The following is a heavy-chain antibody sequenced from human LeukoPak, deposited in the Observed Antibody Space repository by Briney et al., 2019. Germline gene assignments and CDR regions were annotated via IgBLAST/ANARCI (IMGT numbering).Heavy chain of an antibody. V-gene: IGHV3-43*02. Sequence: GGSLRLSCAASGFTFDDYAMHWVRQAPGKGLEWVSLISGDGGSTYYADSVKGRFTISRDSAKNSLALQMHSLRAEDTAVYYCTGGSDKVLSGEYYYYMDVWGTGTTVTVSS. CDR2: ISGDGGST. J-gene: IGHJ6*03. CDR3: TGGSDKVLSGEYYYYMDV. CDR1: GFTFDDYA. D-gene: IGHD2/OR15-2a*01.